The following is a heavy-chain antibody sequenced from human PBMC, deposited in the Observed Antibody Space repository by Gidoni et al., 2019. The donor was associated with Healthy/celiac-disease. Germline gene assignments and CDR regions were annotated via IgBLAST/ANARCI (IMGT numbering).Heavy chain of an antibody. Sequence: EVQLVESGGGLVQPGRSLRLSCAASGFPFDDYAMHWFRQAPGKGLEWVSVISWNSGSIGYADSVKGRFTISRDNAKNSLYLQMNSLRAEDTALYYCAKDKGEDTAMVFDYWGQGTLVTVSS. CDR2: ISWNSGSI. J-gene: IGHJ4*02. D-gene: IGHD5-18*01. CDR1: GFPFDDYA. CDR3: AKDKGEDTAMVFDY. V-gene: IGHV3-9*01.